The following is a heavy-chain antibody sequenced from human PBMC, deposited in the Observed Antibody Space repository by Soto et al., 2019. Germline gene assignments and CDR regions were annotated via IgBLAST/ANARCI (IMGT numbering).Heavy chain of an antibody. CDR1: GYTFTGYY. J-gene: IGHJ4*02. D-gene: IGHD5-18*01. Sequence: ASVKVSCKAFGYTFTGYYMHWVRQAPGQGLEWMGWINPNSGGTNYAQKFQGWVTMTRDTSISTAYMELSRLRSDDTAVYYCARGGIQLWFDFDYWGQGTLVTVSS. CDR3: ARGGIQLWFDFDY. V-gene: IGHV1-2*04. CDR2: INPNSGGT.